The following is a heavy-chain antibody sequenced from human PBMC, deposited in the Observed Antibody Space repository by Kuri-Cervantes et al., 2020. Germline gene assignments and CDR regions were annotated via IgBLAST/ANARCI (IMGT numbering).Heavy chain of an antibody. CDR3: AIPLNWNYPDVY. D-gene: IGHD1-7*01. CDR2: INPSGGST. J-gene: IGHJ4*02. Sequence: SVKVSCKASGGTFSSYAISWVRQAPGQGLEWMGIINPSGGSTNYAQKFQGRVTITADKSTSTAYMELSSLRSEDTAVYYCAIPLNWNYPDVYWGQGTLVTVSS. V-gene: IGHV1-69*04. CDR1: GGTFSSYA.